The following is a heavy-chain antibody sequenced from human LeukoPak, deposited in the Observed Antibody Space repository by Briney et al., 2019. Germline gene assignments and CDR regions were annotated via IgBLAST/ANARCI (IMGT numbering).Heavy chain of an antibody. V-gene: IGHV4-4*07. D-gene: IGHD5-18*01. CDR1: GGSISSYY. Sequence: SETLSLTCTVSGGSISSYYWSWIRQPAGKGLEWIGRIYTSGSTNYNPSLKSRVTMSVDTSKNQFSLKLSSVTAAGTAVYYCARDIRGYSYGYSFDYWGQENLLTVSS. CDR3: ARDIRGYSYGYSFDY. J-gene: IGHJ4*02. CDR2: IYTSGST.